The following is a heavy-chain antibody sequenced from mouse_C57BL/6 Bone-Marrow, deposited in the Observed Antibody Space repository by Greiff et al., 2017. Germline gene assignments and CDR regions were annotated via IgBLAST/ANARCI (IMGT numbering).Heavy chain of an antibody. CDR3: ARSGPAWFAY. J-gene: IGHJ3*01. V-gene: IGHV1-50*01. CDR1: GYTFTSYW. CDR2: IDPSDSYT. D-gene: IGHD3-1*01. Sequence: VQLQESGAELVKPGASVKLSCTASGYTFTSYWMQWVQQRPGQGLEWIGEIDPSDSYTNYNQKFKGKATLTVDTSSSTAYMQLSCLTSEDAAVYYCARSGPAWFAYWGQGTLVTVSA.